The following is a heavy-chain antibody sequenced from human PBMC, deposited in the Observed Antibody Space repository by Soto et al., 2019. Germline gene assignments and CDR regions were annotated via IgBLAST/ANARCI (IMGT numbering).Heavy chain of an antibody. J-gene: IGHJ6*02. V-gene: IGHV1-2*04. CDR2: INPNSGGT. CDR3: ASGRSYDNPYGMDV. Sequence: ASVKVSCKASGYTFTGYYMHWVRQAPGQGLEWMGWINPNSGGTNYAQKFQGWVTMTRDTSISTAYMELSSLRSEDTAVYYCASGRSYDNPYGMDVWGQGTTVTVSS. D-gene: IGHD3-9*01. CDR1: GYTFTGYY.